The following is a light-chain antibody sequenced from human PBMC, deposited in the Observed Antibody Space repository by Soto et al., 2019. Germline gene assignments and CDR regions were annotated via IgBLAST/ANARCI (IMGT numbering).Light chain of an antibody. V-gene: IGKV2-30*01. CDR2: KVS. J-gene: IGKJ4*01. CDR1: QSLVYSDGNIY. Sequence: DVVMTQSPLSLPVTLGQPASISCRSSQSLVYSDGNIYLNWLHQRPGQTPRRLIYKVSNRDSGVPERFRGSGSGTDFTPKISRVKAGDVEVYYCMQDTYWPGLTFGGGTKVQIK. CDR3: MQDTYWPGLT.